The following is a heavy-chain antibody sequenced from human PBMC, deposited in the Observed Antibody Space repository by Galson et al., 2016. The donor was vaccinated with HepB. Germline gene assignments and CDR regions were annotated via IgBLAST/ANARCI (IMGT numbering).Heavy chain of an antibody. CDR3: AGSSGWLSEY. CDR2: IDPSDSYT. Sequence: QSGAEVKKPGESLRISCQGSTVNFIRYWISWVRQMPGKGLEWMGRIDPSDSYTKYSPSFQGHVTFSLDKSISTAYLQWSSLKASDTAMYYYAGSSGWLSEYWGQGTLLTVSS. D-gene: IGHD6-19*01. J-gene: IGHJ4*02. CDR1: TVNFIRYW. V-gene: IGHV5-10-1*01.